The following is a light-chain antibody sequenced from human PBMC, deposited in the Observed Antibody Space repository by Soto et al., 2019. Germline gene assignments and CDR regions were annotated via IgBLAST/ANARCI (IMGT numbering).Light chain of an antibody. Sequence: SYELTQPPSVSVAPGQTARITCGGTNIGRKSVHWYQQKPGQAPVVVVYDDRDRPSGIPERFSGSNSGNTAALTISRVEAGDEADYYCQVWDRGSSDHVLFGGGTKLTVL. CDR2: DDR. CDR3: QVWDRGSSDHVL. V-gene: IGLV3-21*02. J-gene: IGLJ2*01. CDR1: NIGRKS.